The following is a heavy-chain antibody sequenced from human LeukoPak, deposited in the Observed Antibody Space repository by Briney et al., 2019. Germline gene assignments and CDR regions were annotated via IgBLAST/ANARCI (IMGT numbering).Heavy chain of an antibody. CDR1: GGSISSYY. V-gene: IGHV4-34*01. CDR3: AREGGRWPYYMDV. CDR2: INHSGST. Sequence: PSETLSLTCTVSGGSISSYYWSWIRQPPGKGLEWIGEINHSGSTNYNPSLKSRVTISVDTSKNQFSLKLSSVTAADTAVYYCAREGGRWPYYMDVWGKGTTVTVSS. D-gene: IGHD4-23*01. J-gene: IGHJ6*03.